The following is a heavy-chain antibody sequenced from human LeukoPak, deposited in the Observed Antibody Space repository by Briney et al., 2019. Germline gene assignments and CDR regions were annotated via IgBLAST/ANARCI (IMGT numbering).Heavy chain of an antibody. Sequence: TGGSLRLSCAASGFTFSSYTMNWVRQAPGKGLEWVSCISSSNSYIYYADSVKGRFTISRDNAKNSLYLQMNSLRAEDTAVYYCASYYDILGIDYWGQGTLVTVSS. V-gene: IGHV3-21*01. D-gene: IGHD3-9*01. CDR3: ASYYDILGIDY. CDR2: ISSSNSYI. CDR1: GFTFSSYT. J-gene: IGHJ4*02.